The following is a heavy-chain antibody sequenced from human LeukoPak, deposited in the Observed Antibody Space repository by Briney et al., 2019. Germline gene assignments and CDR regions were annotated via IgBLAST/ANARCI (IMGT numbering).Heavy chain of an antibody. J-gene: IGHJ6*03. CDR3: ARDGGYCSCSSCYRTWNMDV. Sequence: GRSLRLSCEASGFIFKRYTMHWVRQTPDKGLEWVAIISYDGSDDYCADSVRGRFKVSRDNSRNTLHLQMSSLRFEDTGVYYCARDGGYCSCSSCYRTWNMDVWGKGTTVTVSS. V-gene: IGHV3-30*15. CDR1: GFIFKRYT. CDR2: ISYDGSDD. D-gene: IGHD2-2*01.